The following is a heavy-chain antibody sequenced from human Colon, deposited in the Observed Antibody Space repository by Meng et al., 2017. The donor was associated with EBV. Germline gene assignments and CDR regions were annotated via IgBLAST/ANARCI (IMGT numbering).Heavy chain of an antibody. D-gene: IGHD5-18*01. CDR1: GGSISSVYW. V-gene: IGHV4-4*03. CDR3: ARGGYYSFDY. CDR2: IYHSGST. Sequence: QVQRQESGPGLVKPPETLHLTCAVSGGSISSVYWWTWVRQSPGKGLEWIGEIYHSGSTNYNPSLKSRVTISVDKSKNQFSLKLTSVTAADTAVYYCARGGYYSFDYWGQRTLVTVSS. J-gene: IGHJ4*02.